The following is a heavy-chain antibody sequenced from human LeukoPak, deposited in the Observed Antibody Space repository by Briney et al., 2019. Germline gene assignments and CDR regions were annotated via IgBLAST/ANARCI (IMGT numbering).Heavy chain of an antibody. CDR2: IYSGGST. J-gene: IGHJ6*02. D-gene: IGHD4-17*01. Sequence: GGSLRLSCAASGFTVSSNYMSWVRQAPGKGLEWVSVIYSGGSTYYADSVKGRSTISRHNSKNTLYLQMNSLRAEDTAVYYCARDKINGDYFDYYYYGMDVWGQGTTVTVSS. CDR1: GFTVSSNY. CDR3: ARDKINGDYFDYYYYGMDV. V-gene: IGHV3-53*04.